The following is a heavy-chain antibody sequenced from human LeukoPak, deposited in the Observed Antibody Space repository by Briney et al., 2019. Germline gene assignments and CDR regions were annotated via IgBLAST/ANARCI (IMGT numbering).Heavy chain of an antibody. Sequence: GGSLRLSCAASGFTFNNYAMNWFRQAPGKGLEGFSSISGGGETTYYADSAKGRFTISRDNSQNTLYLQMNSLRAEDTAVYYCARDYADYVGYFFFDYWGQGTLVTVSS. J-gene: IGHJ4*02. D-gene: IGHD4-17*01. CDR1: GFTFNNYA. CDR2: ISGGGETT. V-gene: IGHV3-23*01. CDR3: ARDYADYVGYFFFDY.